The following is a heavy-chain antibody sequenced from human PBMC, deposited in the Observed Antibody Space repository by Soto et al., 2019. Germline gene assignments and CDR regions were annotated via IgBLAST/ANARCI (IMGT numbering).Heavy chain of an antibody. D-gene: IGHD3-22*01. V-gene: IGHV3-23*01. J-gene: IGHJ1*01. CDR1: GFTFSSYA. CDR3: AKDKSRTYYYDSSGYSEYFQH. Sequence: EVQLLESGGGLVQPEGSLRLSCAASGFTFSSYAMSWVRQAPGKGLEWVSAISGSGGSTYYADSVKGRFTISRDNSKNTLYLQMNRLRAEDTAVYYCAKDKSRTYYYDSSGYSEYFQHWGQGTLVTVSS. CDR2: ISGSGGST.